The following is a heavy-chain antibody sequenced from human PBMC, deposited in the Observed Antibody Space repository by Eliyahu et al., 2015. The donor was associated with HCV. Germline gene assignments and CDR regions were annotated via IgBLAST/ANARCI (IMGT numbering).Heavy chain of an antibody. Sequence: QITLKESGPTLVKPTQTLTLTCTFSGFSLSTXGVGVGWXXQPPGXXLXXLALIYXDDDKRYSPSLNSRLTITKDTSKNQVVLTMTNMDPVDTATYYCAHKGVVVTKDAFDIWGQGTMVTVSS. J-gene: IGHJ3*02. D-gene: IGHD3-22*01. CDR1: GFSLSTXGVG. CDR2: IYXDDDK. CDR3: AHKGVVVTKDAFDI. V-gene: IGHV2-5*02.